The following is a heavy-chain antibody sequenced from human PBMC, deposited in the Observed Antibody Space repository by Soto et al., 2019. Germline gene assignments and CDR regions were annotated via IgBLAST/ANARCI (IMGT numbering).Heavy chain of an antibody. Sequence: QAQLVESGGGVVQPGRSLRLTCAASGFTFSNYDMHWVRQAPGKGLEWVAFTWGHGRNAYYADSVKGRFTISRDTSKNSLYLQMNSLGAEDTAVYYCARRQGSGSRAAAFDIWGPGTMVTVSS. J-gene: IGHJ3*02. CDR3: ARRQGSGSRAAAFDI. V-gene: IGHV3-33*01. CDR1: GFTFSNYD. D-gene: IGHD6-19*01. CDR2: TWGHGRNA.